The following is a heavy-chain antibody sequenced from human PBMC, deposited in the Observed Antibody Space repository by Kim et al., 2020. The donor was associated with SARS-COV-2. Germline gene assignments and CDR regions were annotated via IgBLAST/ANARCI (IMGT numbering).Heavy chain of an antibody. J-gene: IGHJ3*02. CDR1: GYSFTSYW. V-gene: IGHV5-51*01. D-gene: IGHD2-21*02. CDR3: ARSSCGGDCYGVAFDI. Sequence: GESLKISCKGSGYSFTSYWIGWVRQMPGKGLEWMGIIYPGDSDTRYSPSFQGQVTISADKSISTAYLQWSSLKASDTAMYYCARSSCGGDCYGVAFDIWGQGTMVTVSS. CDR2: IYPGDSDT.